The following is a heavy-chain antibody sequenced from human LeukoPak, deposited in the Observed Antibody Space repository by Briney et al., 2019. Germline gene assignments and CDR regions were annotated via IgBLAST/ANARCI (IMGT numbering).Heavy chain of an antibody. J-gene: IGHJ4*02. V-gene: IGHV3-23*01. Sequence: AGGSLRLSCAASGFTFSSYAMSWVRQDPGKGLEWVSAISGSGGSTYYADSVKGRFTISRDNSKNTLYLQMNSLRAEDTAVYYCAKDSPRTMIPYGLFDYWGQGTLVTVSS. CDR2: ISGSGGST. CDR1: GFTFSSYA. CDR3: AKDSPRTMIPYGLFDY. D-gene: IGHD3-22*01.